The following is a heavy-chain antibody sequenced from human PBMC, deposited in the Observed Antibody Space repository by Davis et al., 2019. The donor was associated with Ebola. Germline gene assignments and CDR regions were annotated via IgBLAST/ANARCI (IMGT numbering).Heavy chain of an antibody. CDR3: AREGGYYDSSGYLLLGRGMDV. CDR1: GGTFSSYA. V-gene: IGHV1-69*13. D-gene: IGHD3-22*01. CDR2: IIPIFGTA. J-gene: IGHJ6*04. Sequence: AASVKVSCKASGGTFSSYAISWVRQAPGQGLEWMGGIIPIFGTANYAQKFQGRVTITADESTSTAYMELSSLRSEDTAVYYCAREGGYYDSSGYLLLGRGMDVWGKGTTVTVSS.